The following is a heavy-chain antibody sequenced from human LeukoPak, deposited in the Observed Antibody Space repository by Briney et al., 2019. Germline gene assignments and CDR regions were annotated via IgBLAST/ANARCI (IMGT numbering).Heavy chain of an antibody. Sequence: GGSLRLSCVASGFTFSIYTMSWVRQAPGKGLEWVSAITGGSTYYADSVKGRFTISRDNSKNTLYLQMNGLRAEDTAVYYCAKTVTTWAFDYWGQGTLVTVSS. CDR1: GFTFSIYT. J-gene: IGHJ4*02. CDR2: ITGGST. V-gene: IGHV3-23*01. D-gene: IGHD4-17*01. CDR3: AKTVTTWAFDY.